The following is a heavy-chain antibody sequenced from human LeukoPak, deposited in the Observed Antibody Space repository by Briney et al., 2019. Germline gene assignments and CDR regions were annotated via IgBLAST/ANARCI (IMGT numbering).Heavy chain of an antibody. CDR2: INPNSGGT. CDR1: GYTFTGYY. V-gene: IGHV1-2*02. CDR3: ARDLGGGSYRRWRFDY. Sequence: GASVKVSCKASGYTFTGYYMHWVRQAPGQGLEWMGWINPNSGGTNYAQKFQGRVTMTRDTSISTAYMELSRLRSDDTAVYYCARDLGGGSYRRWRFDYWGRGTLVTVSS. D-gene: IGHD1-26*01. J-gene: IGHJ4*02.